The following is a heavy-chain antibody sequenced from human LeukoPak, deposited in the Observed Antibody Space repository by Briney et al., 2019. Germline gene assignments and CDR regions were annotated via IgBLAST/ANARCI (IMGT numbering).Heavy chain of an antibody. Sequence: AGGSLRLSCAASGFTFSSYWMSWVCQAPGKGLEWVANIKQDGSEKYYVDSVKGRFTISRDNAKNSLYLQMNSLRAEDTAVYYCARVMGTAAGTIDYWGQGTLVTVSS. CDR1: GFTFSSYW. CDR2: IKQDGSEK. D-gene: IGHD6-13*01. CDR3: ARVMGTAAGTIDY. J-gene: IGHJ4*02. V-gene: IGHV3-7*01.